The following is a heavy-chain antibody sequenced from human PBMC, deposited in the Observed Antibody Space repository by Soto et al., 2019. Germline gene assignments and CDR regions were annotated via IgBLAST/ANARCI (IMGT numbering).Heavy chain of an antibody. Sequence: SETLSLTCTVSGGSISSGDYYWSWIRQPPGKGLEWIGYIYYSGSTYYNPSLKSRVTISVDTSKNQFSLKLSSVTAADTAVYYCARGQTGGWYYFDYWGQGTLVTVSS. CDR2: IYYSGST. CDR1: GGSISSGDYY. V-gene: IGHV4-30-4*01. D-gene: IGHD6-19*01. CDR3: ARGQTGGWYYFDY. J-gene: IGHJ4*02.